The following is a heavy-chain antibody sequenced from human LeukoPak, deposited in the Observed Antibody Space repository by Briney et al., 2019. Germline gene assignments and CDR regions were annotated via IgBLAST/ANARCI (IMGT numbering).Heavy chain of an antibody. V-gene: IGHV3-30*04. CDR1: GFTFSSYA. CDR3: ATGPNPPTLYDPLDY. D-gene: IGHD3-22*01. Sequence: GGSLRLSCAVSGFTFSSYAMYWVRQAPGKGLEWVALISYDGTYENYADSVKGRFTISRDDSKNTLYLQMNTLRPADTAVYYCATGPNPPTLYDPLDYWGHGTLVTVSS. CDR2: ISYDGTYE. J-gene: IGHJ4*01.